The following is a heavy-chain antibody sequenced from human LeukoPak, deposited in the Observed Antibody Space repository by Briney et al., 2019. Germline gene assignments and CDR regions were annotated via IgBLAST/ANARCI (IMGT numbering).Heavy chain of an antibody. CDR2: INHSGST. CDR3: ASLGGYSRTCAY. V-gene: IGHV4-34*01. Sequence: SETLSLTCTVSGGSISPYYWSWIRQPPGKGLEWIGEINHSGSTNYNPSLKSRVTISVDTSKNQFSLKLSSVTAAATAVYYCASLGGYSRTCAYWGQGTLVTVSS. D-gene: IGHD4-11*01. J-gene: IGHJ4*02. CDR1: GGSISPYY.